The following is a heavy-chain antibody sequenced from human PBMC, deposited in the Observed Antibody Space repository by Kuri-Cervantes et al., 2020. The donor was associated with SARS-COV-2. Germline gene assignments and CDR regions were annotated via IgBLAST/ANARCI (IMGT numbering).Heavy chain of an antibody. Sequence: ASVKVSCKASGGTFSSYAMHWVRQAPGQGLEWMGWINPNSGGTNYAQKFQGRVTMTRDTSISTAYMELSRLRSDDTAVYYCARGDYVWGSYRYYMDVWGKGTTVTVSS. CDR2: INPNSGGT. D-gene: IGHD3-16*02. CDR3: ARGDYVWGSYRYYMDV. J-gene: IGHJ6*03. CDR1: GGTFSSYA. V-gene: IGHV1-2*02.